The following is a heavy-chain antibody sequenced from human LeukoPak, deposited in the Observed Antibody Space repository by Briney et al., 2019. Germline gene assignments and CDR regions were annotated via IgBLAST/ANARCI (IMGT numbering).Heavy chain of an antibody. CDR2: TYYRSKWYN. Sequence: SQTLSLTCAISGDSVSSNSAGWNWIRQSPSRGLEWLGRTYYRSKWYNDYAVSVISRININADTSKNQFSLQLYSVTPDDTAVYYCARGRASAFDIWGQGTVVAVSS. J-gene: IGHJ3*02. V-gene: IGHV6-1*01. CDR1: GDSVSSNSAG. D-gene: IGHD2-2*01. CDR3: ARGRASAFDI.